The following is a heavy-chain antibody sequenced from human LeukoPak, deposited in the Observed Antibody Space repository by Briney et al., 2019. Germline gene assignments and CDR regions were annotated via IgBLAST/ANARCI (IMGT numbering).Heavy chain of an antibody. J-gene: IGHJ5*02. CDR2: IYYSGST. Sequence: SETLSLTCTVSGGSISSSSFYWGWIRQPPGKGLEWIVSIYYSGSTYYNPSLKSRVTISVDTSKNQFSLKLSSVTAADTAVYYCARHLNRAVAGPYNWFDPWGQGTLVTVSS. D-gene: IGHD6-19*01. CDR3: ARHLNRAVAGPYNWFDP. V-gene: IGHV4-39*01. CDR1: GGSISSSSFY.